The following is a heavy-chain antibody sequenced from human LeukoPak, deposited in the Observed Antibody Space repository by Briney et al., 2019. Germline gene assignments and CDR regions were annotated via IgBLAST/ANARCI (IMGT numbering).Heavy chain of an antibody. J-gene: IGHJ3*02. CDR1: GYSFTSYW. CDR3: ARLANDAFDI. CDR2: ISSGDSDT. Sequence: ASLKISCKGSGYSFTSYWIGWVRQMPGKGLEWMGIISSGDSDTRYRPSFQGQVTISADKSINTAYLQWSSLKASDTAMYYCARLANDAFDIWGQGTMVTVSS. V-gene: IGHV5-51*01.